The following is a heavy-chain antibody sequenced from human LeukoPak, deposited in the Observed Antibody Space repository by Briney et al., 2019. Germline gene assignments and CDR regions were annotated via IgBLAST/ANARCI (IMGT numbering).Heavy chain of an antibody. Sequence: GGSLRLSCAASGFTFSSYSMNWVRQAPGKGLEWVSSISSSSSYIYYADSVKGRFTISRDNAKNSLYLQMNSLRAEDTAVYYCARDTFGKIVVVPAALDVWGKGTTVTVSS. V-gene: IGHV3-21*01. CDR3: ARDTFGKIVVVPAALDV. CDR1: GFTFSSYS. CDR2: ISSSSSYI. J-gene: IGHJ6*04. D-gene: IGHD2-2*01.